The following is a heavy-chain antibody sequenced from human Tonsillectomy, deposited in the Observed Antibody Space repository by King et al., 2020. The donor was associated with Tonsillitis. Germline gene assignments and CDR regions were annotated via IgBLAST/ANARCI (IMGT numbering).Heavy chain of an antibody. V-gene: IGHV2-5*01. D-gene: IGHD3-10*01. Sequence: ITLKESGPTLVKPPQTLTLTCTFSEFSLNTNGVGVGWLRQPPGKALEWLALIYWKDDKRYSPSLRSRLTITKDTSKNQVVLTMTNMDPVDTATYYCAHYLFRYFDYWGQGTLVTVSS. CDR1: EFSLNTNGVG. CDR3: AHYLFRYFDY. J-gene: IGHJ4*02. CDR2: IYWKDDK.